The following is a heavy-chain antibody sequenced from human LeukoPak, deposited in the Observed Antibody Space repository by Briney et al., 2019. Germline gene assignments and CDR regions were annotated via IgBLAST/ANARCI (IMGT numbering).Heavy chain of an antibody. D-gene: IGHD3-10*01. Sequence: SETLSLTCAVYGWTFSGYNWSWIRQPPGQGLEWIGEINHSGSTNYNPSLKSRVTISVDTSKNQFSLKLSSVTAADTAVYYGARGKTYYYGSGSYYNRLPYYYMDVWGKGTTVTVSS. CDR3: ARGKTYYYGSGSYYNRLPYYYMDV. CDR1: GWTFSGYN. V-gene: IGHV4-34*01. J-gene: IGHJ6*03. CDR2: INHSGST.